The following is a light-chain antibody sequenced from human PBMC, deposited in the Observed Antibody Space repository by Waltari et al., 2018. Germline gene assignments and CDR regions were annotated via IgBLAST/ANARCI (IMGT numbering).Light chain of an antibody. V-gene: IGKV1-33*01. CDR1: QGISNF. J-gene: IGKJ4*01. CDR2: DAS. Sequence: DIQMTQSPSSLSASVGDRVTITCQASQGISNFLNWYQQKPGKAPKLLIYDASNLESGVPSRFTGSGSGSGFTLTISSLQPEDIATYYCQQFNELPLTFGGGNKVEIK. CDR3: QQFNELPLT.